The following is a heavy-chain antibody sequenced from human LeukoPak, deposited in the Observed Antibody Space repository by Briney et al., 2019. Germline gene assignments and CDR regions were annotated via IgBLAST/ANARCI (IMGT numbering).Heavy chain of an antibody. CDR2: IIPIFGTA. Sequence: SVKVSCKASGGTFSSYAISWVRQAPGQGLEWMGGIIPIFGTANYAQKFQGRVTITADESTSTAYMELSSLRSEDTAVYYCARDKNPRGIFGPWGQGTLVTVSS. V-gene: IGHV1-69*13. D-gene: IGHD3-3*01. CDR1: GGTFSSYA. CDR3: ARDKNPRGIFGP. J-gene: IGHJ5*02.